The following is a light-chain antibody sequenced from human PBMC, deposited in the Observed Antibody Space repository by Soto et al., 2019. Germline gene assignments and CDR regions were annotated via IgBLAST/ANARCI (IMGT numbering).Light chain of an antibody. CDR2: KAS. Sequence: DSHVTHSPSTLSGSVGDRVTITCRASQTISSWLAWYQQKPGKAPKLLIYKASTLKSGVPSRFSGSGSGTEFTLTISSLQPDDFATYYCQHYNSYSEAFGQGTKVDIK. CDR1: QTISSW. V-gene: IGKV1-5*03. CDR3: QHYNSYSEA. J-gene: IGKJ1*01.